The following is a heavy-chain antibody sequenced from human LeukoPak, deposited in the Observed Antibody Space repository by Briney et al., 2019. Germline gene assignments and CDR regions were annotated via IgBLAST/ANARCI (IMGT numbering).Heavy chain of an antibody. J-gene: IGHJ4*02. CDR3: ARSGRGTYYYFDY. Sequence: GGSLRLSCAASGFTFSSYAMHWVRQAPGKGLEWVAVISYDGSNKYYADSVKGRFTISRDNSKNTLYLQMNSLGAEDTAVYYCARSGRGTYYYFDYWGQGTLVTVSS. D-gene: IGHD1-26*01. V-gene: IGHV3-30*04. CDR1: GFTFSSYA. CDR2: ISYDGSNK.